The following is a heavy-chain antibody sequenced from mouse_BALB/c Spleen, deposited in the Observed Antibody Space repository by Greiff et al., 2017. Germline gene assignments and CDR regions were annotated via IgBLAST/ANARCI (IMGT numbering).Heavy chain of an antibody. CDR2: ISSGGSYT. Sequence: EVHLVESGGDLVKPGGSLKLSCAASGFTFSSYGMSWVRQTPDKRLEWVATISSGGSYTYYPDSVKGRFTISRDNAKNTLYLQMSSLKSEDTAMYYCARQVTGTYFDDWGQGTTLTVSS. CDR3: ARQVTGTYFDD. D-gene: IGHD4-1*01. CDR1: GFTFSSYG. J-gene: IGHJ2*01. V-gene: IGHV5-6*01.